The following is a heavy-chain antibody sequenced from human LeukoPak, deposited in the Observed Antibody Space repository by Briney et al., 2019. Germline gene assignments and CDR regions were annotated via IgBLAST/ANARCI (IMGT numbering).Heavy chain of an antibody. D-gene: IGHD6-13*01. CDR3: AISSSWNFDY. V-gene: IGHV3-64*01. CDR1: GFTFSSYA. J-gene: IGHJ4*02. Sequence: GGSLRLSCAASGFTFSSYAMHWVRQAPGKGLEYVSAISSNGGSTYYANSVKGRFTISRDNSKNTLYLQMGSLRAEDMAVYCCAISSSWNFDYWGQGTLVTVSS. CDR2: ISSNGGST.